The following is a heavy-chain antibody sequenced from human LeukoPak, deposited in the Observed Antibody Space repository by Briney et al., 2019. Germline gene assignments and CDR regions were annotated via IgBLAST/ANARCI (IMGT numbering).Heavy chain of an antibody. CDR3: ARDLRAARAFDY. CDR2: IYYSGST. V-gene: IGHV4-39*07. J-gene: IGHJ4*02. D-gene: IGHD6-6*01. Sequence: SETLSLTCTVSGGSISSSSYYWGWIRQPPGKGLEWIGSIYYSGSTYYNPSLKSRVTISVDTSKNQFSLKLGSVTAADTAVYYCARDLRAARAFDYWGQGTLVTVPS. CDR1: GGSISSSSYY.